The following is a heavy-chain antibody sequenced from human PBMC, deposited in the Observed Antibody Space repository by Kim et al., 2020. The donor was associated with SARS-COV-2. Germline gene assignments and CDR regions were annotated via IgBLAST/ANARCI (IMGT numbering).Heavy chain of an antibody. Sequence: ASVKVSCKASGYTFTSYGISWVRQAPGQGLEWMGWISAYNGNTNYAQKLQGRVTMTTDTSTSTAYMELRSQRSDDTAVYYCAREVGPIVGATNLLWASGKDAFDIWGQGTMVTVSS. J-gene: IGHJ3*02. CDR3: AREVGPIVGATNLLWASGKDAFDI. CDR1: GYTFTSYG. D-gene: IGHD1-26*01. CDR2: ISAYNGNT. V-gene: IGHV1-18*01.